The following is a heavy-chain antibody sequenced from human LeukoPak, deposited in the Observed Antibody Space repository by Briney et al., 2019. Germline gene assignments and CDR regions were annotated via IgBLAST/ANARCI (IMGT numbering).Heavy chain of an antibody. CDR2: IYTSGST. V-gene: IGHV4-4*07. D-gene: IGHD6-19*01. Sequence: ASENLSLNWTVSGGFIRWFHRGLNRQPAGKGLEWIGRIYTSGSTNYNPSLKSRVTMSVDTSKNQFSLKLSSVTAADTAVYYCARTVAEEAFDIWGQGTMVTVSS. CDR3: ARTVAEEAFDI. J-gene: IGHJ3*02. CDR1: GGFIRWFH.